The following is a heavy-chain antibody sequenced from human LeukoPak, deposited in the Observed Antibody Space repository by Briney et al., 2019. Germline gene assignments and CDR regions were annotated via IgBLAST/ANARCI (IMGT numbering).Heavy chain of an antibody. CDR3: ARVVLGGYSYGYPYYFDY. V-gene: IGHV3-21*01. J-gene: IGHJ4*02. Sequence: GGSLRLSCAASGFTFSSYSLNWVSQAPGKGLEWVSSISSSSSYIYYADSVKGRFTISRDNAKNSLYLQMNSLRAEDSAVYYCARVVLGGYSYGYPYYFDYWGQGTLVTVSS. CDR1: GFTFSSYS. D-gene: IGHD5-18*01. CDR2: ISSSSSYI.